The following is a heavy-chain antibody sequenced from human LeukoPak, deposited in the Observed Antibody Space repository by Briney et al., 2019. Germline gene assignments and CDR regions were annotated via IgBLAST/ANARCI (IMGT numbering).Heavy chain of an antibody. CDR2: IYTSGST. J-gene: IGHJ3*02. D-gene: IGHD3-10*01. CDR3: ARVPKWFGEWNAFDI. Sequence: SETLSLTCTVSGGSISSYYWSWIRQPAGKGPEWIGRIYTSGSTNYNPSLKSRVTMSVDTSKNQFSLKLSSVTAADTAVYYCARVPKWFGEWNAFDIWGQGTMVTVSS. V-gene: IGHV4-4*07. CDR1: GGSISSYY.